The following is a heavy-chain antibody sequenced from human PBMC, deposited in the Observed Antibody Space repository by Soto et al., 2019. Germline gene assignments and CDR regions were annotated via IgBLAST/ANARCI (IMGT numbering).Heavy chain of an antibody. J-gene: IGHJ4*02. D-gene: IGHD6-19*01. CDR2: IYYSGST. CDR3: ARQGIAVGLFDY. Sequence: PSETLSLTCTVSGGSISSYYWSWIRQPPGKGLEWIGYIYYSGSTNYNPSLKSRVTISVDTSKNQFSLKLSSVTAADTAVYYCARQGIAVGLFDYWGQGTLVTVSS. CDR1: GGSISSYY. V-gene: IGHV4-59*08.